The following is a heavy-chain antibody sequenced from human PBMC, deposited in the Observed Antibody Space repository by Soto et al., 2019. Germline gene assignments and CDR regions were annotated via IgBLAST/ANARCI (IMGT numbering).Heavy chain of an antibody. D-gene: IGHD4-17*01. J-gene: IGHJ3*02. V-gene: IGHV3-23*01. CDR2: ISGSGGST. Sequence: GGSLRLSCTASGFAFSTYAMSWVRQAPGKGLEWVSGISGSGGSTNHADSVKGRFIISRDNSKNMVYLQMNSLRAEDTAVYYCARDYFSLDYGDYGIMSGVFDIWGQGTMVTVSS. CDR3: ARDYFSLDYGDYGIMSGVFDI. CDR1: GFAFSTYA.